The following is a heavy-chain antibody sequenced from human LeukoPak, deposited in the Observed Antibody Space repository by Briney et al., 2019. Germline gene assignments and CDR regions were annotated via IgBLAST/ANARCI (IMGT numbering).Heavy chain of an antibody. D-gene: IGHD3-22*01. V-gene: IGHV4-34*01. Sequence: SETLCFTCSVSGGSISSYYWSWIRQPPGEGLEWIGEVNHSGSTNYNPSLKSRVTISVYTSRTQFSLNLRSVTAADTAVYYCARGPPLAYYGTGGYYFFDYWGQGILVTVSP. CDR2: VNHSGST. CDR3: ARGPPLAYYGTGGYYFFDY. CDR1: GGSISSYY. J-gene: IGHJ4*02.